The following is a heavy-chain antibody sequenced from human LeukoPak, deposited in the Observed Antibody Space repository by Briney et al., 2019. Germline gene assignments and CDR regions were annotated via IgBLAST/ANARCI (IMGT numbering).Heavy chain of an antibody. V-gene: IGHV4-31*03. J-gene: IGHJ3*02. CDR3: ARQVWYYDRLAFDI. CDR1: GGSISSGGYY. Sequence: SETLSLTCTVSGGSISSGGYYWSWIRQHPGKGLEWIGYIYYSGSTYYNPSLKSRITISVDTSKNQFSLKLSSVTAADTAVYFCARQVWYYDRLAFDIWGQGTVVSVCS. D-gene: IGHD3-22*01. CDR2: IYYSGST.